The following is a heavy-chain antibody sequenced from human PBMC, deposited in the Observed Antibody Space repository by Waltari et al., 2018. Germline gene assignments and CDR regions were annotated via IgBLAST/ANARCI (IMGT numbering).Heavy chain of an antibody. CDR3: ARGNWASGWYFDL. CDR2: IYYSGTT. J-gene: IGHJ2*01. Sequence: HLQESGPGLVKPSETLSLTCTVSGGSLSSYYWTWIRQPPGKGLEWIDFIYYSGTTNYNPSLKSRGTLSVDTSKNQFSLKLSSVTAADTAVYYCARGNWASGWYFDLWGRGTLVTVSS. V-gene: IGHV4-59*01. D-gene: IGHD1-1*01. CDR1: GGSLSSYY.